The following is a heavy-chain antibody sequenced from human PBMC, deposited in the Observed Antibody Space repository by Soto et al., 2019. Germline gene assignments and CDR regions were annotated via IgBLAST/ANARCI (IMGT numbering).Heavy chain of an antibody. V-gene: IGHV1-46*01. D-gene: IGHD5-18*01. CDR3: AREEIQLWSYYYYGMDV. J-gene: IGHJ6*02. CDR2: INPSGGST. Sequence: ASVKVSCKASGYTFTSYYMHWVRQAPGQGLEWMGIINPSGGSTSYAQKFQGRVTMTRDTSTSTVYMELSSLRSEDTAVYYCAREEIQLWSYYYYGMDVWGQGTTVTVSS. CDR1: GYTFTSYY.